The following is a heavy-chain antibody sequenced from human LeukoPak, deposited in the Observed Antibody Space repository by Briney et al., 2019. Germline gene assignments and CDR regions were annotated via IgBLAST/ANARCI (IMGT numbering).Heavy chain of an antibody. J-gene: IGHJ5*02. CDR2: IYYSGST. CDR1: GGSISGFY. V-gene: IGHV4-59*12. CDR3: ARSQGITGTTGKNWFDP. Sequence: SETLSLTCTVSGGSISGFYWSWIRQPPGKGLEWIGYIYYSGSTNYNPSLKSQVTISVDTSKKQLSLKLSSVTAADTAVYYCARSQGITGTTGKNWFDPWGQGTLVTVSS. D-gene: IGHD1-7*01.